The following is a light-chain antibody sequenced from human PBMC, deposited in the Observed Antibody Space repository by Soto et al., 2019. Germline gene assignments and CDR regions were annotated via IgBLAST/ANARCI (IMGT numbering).Light chain of an antibody. CDR1: QSISSY. CDR3: QQSYSTPLT. J-gene: IGKJ4*01. Sequence: EIQMTQSPYSLSASVGERLTITRRASQSISSYLNWYQKKTGKAPKILIYAASSLQSGVPSKFSGSGYGTDFNLTISSLQTEDLATYYCQQSYSTPLTFGGGTKVDIK. V-gene: IGKV1-39*01. CDR2: AAS.